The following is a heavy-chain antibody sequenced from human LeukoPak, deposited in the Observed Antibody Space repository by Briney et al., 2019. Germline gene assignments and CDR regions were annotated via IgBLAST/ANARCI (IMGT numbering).Heavy chain of an antibody. V-gene: IGHV3-30*18. CDR3: AKFWSGSYGRDAFDI. CDR2: ISYDGSNK. J-gene: IGHJ3*02. CDR1: GSSFSYYG. D-gene: IGHD1-26*01. Sequence: GSLQLSCAASGSSFSYYGMHWVRQAPGKGLEWVAVISYDGSNKYYADSVKGRFTISRDNSKNTLYLQMNSLRAEDTAVYYCAKFWSGSYGRDAFDIWGQGTMVTVSS.